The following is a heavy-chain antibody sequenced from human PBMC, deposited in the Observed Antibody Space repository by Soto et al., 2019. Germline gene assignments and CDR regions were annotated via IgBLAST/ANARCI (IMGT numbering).Heavy chain of an antibody. D-gene: IGHD3-10*01. CDR3: ARDQSFDRSYYYGIDV. Sequence: ASVKVSCKSSGYPFTHYGITWVRQAPGQGLEWMGWISPYNGNTNYGQTPQGRVTLTTDTSTSTVYMELRSLRSDDTAAYYCARDQSFDRSYYYGIDVWGQGTTVTVSS. CDR1: GYPFTHYG. V-gene: IGHV1-18*01. CDR2: ISPYNGNT. J-gene: IGHJ6*02.